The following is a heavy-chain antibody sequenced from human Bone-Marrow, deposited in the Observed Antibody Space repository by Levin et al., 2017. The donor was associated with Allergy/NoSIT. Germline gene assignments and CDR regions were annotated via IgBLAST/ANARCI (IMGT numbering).Heavy chain of an antibody. Sequence: GGSLRLSCAASGFPFTSAWMSWVRQAPGKGLEWVGRIKSKTDGETRDYAAPVKGRFTISRDDSKNTLYLQMNSLKTEDTAVYYCTTVRRITIFGVVIIPSNYVDYWGQGTLVTVSA. J-gene: IGHJ4*02. D-gene: IGHD3-3*01. CDR3: TTVRRITIFGVVIIPSNYVDY. CDR1: GFPFTSAW. V-gene: IGHV3-15*01. CDR2: IKSKTDGETR.